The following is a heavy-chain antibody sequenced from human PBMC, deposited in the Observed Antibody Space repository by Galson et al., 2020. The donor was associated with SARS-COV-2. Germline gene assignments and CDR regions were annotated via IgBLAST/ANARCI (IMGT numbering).Heavy chain of an antibody. Sequence: GGSLRLSCAASGFTFSSYWMSWVRQAPGKGLEWVANIKQDGSEKYYVDSVKGRFTISRDNAKNSLYLQMNSLRAEDTAVYYCARMIVGIAAAGTGWYFDLWGRGTLVTVSS. CDR2: IKQDGSEK. V-gene: IGHV3-7*01. J-gene: IGHJ2*01. CDR3: ARMIVGIAAAGTGWYFDL. CDR1: GFTFSSYW. D-gene: IGHD6-13*01.